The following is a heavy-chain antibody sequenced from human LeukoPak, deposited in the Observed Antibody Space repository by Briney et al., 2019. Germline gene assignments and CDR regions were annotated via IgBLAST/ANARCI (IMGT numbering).Heavy chain of an antibody. V-gene: IGHV3-33*01. CDR2: IWYDGSNK. D-gene: IGHD1-26*01. J-gene: IGHJ4*02. CDR3: ARGGGSYDYYFDY. Sequence: GRSLRLSCAASGFTFSSYGMHWVRQAPGKGLEWVAVIWYDGSNKYYADSVKGRFTISRDNSKNTLYLQMNSLRAEDTAVYYCARGGGSYDYYFDYWGQGTLVTVSS. CDR1: GFTFSSYG.